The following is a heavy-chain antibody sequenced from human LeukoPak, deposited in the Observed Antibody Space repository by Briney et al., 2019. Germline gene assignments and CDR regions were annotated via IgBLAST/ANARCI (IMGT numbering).Heavy chain of an antibody. D-gene: IGHD3-22*01. CDR1: GYTFTGCY. CDR2: INPSGGST. CDR3: ARSARDSSGYSYYFDY. Sequence: GASVKVSCKASGYTFTGCYMHWVRQAPGQGLEWMGIINPSGGSTSYAQKFQGRVTMTRDTSTSTVYMELSSLRSEDTAVYYCARSARDSSGYSYYFDYWGQGTLVTVSS. V-gene: IGHV1-46*01. J-gene: IGHJ4*02.